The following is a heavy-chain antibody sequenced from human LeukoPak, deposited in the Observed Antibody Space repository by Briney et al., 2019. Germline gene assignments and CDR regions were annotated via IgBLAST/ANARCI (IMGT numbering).Heavy chain of an antibody. CDR1: GFTFSSYS. J-gene: IGHJ5*02. CDR3: ARDRYSNGPLNWFDP. V-gene: IGHV3-21*01. D-gene: IGHD6-19*01. CDR2: ISSSSYI. Sequence: GGSLRLSCAASGFTFSSYSMNWVRQAPGKGLEWVSSISSSSYIYYAGSVKGRFTISRDNSKNTLYLQMNSLRAEDTAIYYCARDRYSNGPLNWFDPWGQGTLVTVSS.